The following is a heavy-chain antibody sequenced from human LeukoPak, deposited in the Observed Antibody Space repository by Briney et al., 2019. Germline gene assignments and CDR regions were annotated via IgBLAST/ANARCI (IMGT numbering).Heavy chain of an antibody. D-gene: IGHD3-10*02. Sequence: GGSLRLSCAASGFTVSSNYMGWVRQAPGKGLGWVSVIYSGGSTYYADSVKGRFTISRDNAKNSLYLQMNSLRAEDTAVYYCAELGITMIGGVWGKGTTVTISS. CDR2: IYSGGST. V-gene: IGHV3-66*01. CDR1: GFTVSSNY. J-gene: IGHJ6*04. CDR3: AELGITMIGGV.